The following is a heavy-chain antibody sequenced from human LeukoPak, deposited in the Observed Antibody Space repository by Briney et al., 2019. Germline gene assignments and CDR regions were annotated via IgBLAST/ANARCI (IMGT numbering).Heavy chain of an antibody. J-gene: IGHJ6*03. CDR1: GFTFSSYS. Sequence: QPGGSLRLSCAASGFTFSSYSMNWVRPAPGKGLEWVSYISSSSSTIYYADSVKGRFTISRDNAKNSLYLQMNSLRDEDTAVYYCARDRAARHKAYYYYYYMDVWGKGTTVTVSS. CDR2: ISSSSSTI. D-gene: IGHD6-6*01. V-gene: IGHV3-48*02. CDR3: ARDRAARHKAYYYYYYMDV.